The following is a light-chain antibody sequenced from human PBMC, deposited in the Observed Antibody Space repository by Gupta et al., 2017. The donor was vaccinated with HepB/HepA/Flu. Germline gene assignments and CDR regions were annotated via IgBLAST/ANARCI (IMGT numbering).Light chain of an antibody. Sequence: SYELTQPLSVSVALGQTARIPWGGNNIGSKNVHWYQQRPGQDPVLVIYRDTNRAAGSTGRFSGSNAGNTATLTMRRAQVGDEDDYDCQVWDDSYVVFGGGTRLTVL. J-gene: IGLJ2*01. CDR3: QVWDDSYVV. V-gene: IGLV3-9*01. CDR2: RDT. CDR1: NIGSKN.